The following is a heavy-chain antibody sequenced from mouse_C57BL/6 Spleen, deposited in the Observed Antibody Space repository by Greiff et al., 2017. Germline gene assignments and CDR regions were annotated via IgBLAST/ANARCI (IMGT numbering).Heavy chain of an antibody. V-gene: IGHV5-17*01. CDR1: GFTFSDYG. CDR2: ISSGSSTI. D-gene: IGHD2-5*01. J-gene: IGHJ4*01. Sequence: EVMLVESGGGLVKPGGSLKLSCAASGFTFSDYGMHWVRQAPEKGLEWVAYISSGSSTIYYADTVKGRFTISRDNAKNTLFLQMTSLRAEDTAMYYCARRRTYYSNQDAMDYWGQGTSVTVSS. CDR3: ARRRTYYSNQDAMDY.